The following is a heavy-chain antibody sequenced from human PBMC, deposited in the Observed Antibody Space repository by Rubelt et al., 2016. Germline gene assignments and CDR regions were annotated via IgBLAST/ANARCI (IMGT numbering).Heavy chain of an antibody. J-gene: IGHJ6*02. V-gene: IGHV3-53*01. Sequence: IYSGGSTYYADSVKGRFTISRDNSKNTLYLQMNSLSAEDTAVYYCAKDGAGGYYYYGMDVWGQGTTVTVSS. D-gene: IGHD4-17*01. CDR3: AKDGAGGYYYYGMDV. CDR2: IYSGGST.